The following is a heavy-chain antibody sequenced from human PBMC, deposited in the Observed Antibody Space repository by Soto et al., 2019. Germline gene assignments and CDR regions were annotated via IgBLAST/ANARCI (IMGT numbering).Heavy chain of an antibody. D-gene: IGHD2-2*01. V-gene: IGHV3-23*01. CDR1: GFTFSSYA. CDR3: AKDVVRFPFSSDFDY. Sequence: PGGSLRLSCAASGFTFSSYAMSWVRQAPGKGLEWVSAISGSGGSTYYADSVKGRFTISRDNSKNTLYLQMNSLRAEDTAVYYCAKDVVRFPFSSDFDYWGQGTLVTVSS. J-gene: IGHJ4*02. CDR2: ISGSGGST.